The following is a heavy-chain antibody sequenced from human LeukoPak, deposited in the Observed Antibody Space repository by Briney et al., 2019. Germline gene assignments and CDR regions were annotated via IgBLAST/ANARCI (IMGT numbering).Heavy chain of an antibody. D-gene: IGHD3-3*02. V-gene: IGHV3-48*03. CDR3: ASEGHFYFDS. Sequence: GSLRLSCAASGFTFSSYEMHWVRQAPGKGLEWVSYISRSGSSIYYSDSVKGRFTISRDNAQKSLYLQMNSLRAEDTAVYHCASEGHFYFDSWGQGTLVTVSS. J-gene: IGHJ4*02. CDR1: GFTFSSYE. CDR2: ISRSGSSI.